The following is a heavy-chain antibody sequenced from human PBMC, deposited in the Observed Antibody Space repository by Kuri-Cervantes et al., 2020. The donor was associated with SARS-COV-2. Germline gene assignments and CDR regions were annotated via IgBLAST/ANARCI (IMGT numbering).Heavy chain of an antibody. V-gene: IGHV1-2*04. CDR1: GYTFTDYY. CDR3: ARGGAPHRILRFLETSCLDV. J-gene: IGHJ4*02. D-gene: IGHD3-3*01. Sequence: ASVKVSCKASGYTFTDYYIHWVRQAPGQGLEWMGRINPNSGGTDYAQRFQGWVTVTRDTSINTAYMDLTRLTSDDTAIYYCARGGAPHRILRFLETSCLDVWGQGSLVTVSS. CDR2: INPNSGGT.